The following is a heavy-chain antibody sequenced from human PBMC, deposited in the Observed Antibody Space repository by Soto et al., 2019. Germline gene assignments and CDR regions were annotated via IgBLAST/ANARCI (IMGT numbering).Heavy chain of an antibody. Sequence: QVQLVESGGGVVQPGRSLRLSCAASGFTFSSYGMHWVRQAPGKGLEWVAVIWYDGSNKYYADSVKGRFTISRDNSKNTLYLQMNSLRAEDTAVYYCARDGGRWLSAGFDYWGQGTLVTVSS. CDR2: IWYDGSNK. CDR1: GFTFSSYG. D-gene: IGHD2-15*01. J-gene: IGHJ4*02. CDR3: ARDGGRWLSAGFDY. V-gene: IGHV3-33*01.